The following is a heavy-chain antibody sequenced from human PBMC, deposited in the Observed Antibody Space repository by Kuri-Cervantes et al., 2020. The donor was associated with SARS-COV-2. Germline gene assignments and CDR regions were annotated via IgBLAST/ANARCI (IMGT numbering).Heavy chain of an antibody. CDR3: ANNAHYYGSGTSVDYFDY. V-gene: IGHV3-21*01. D-gene: IGHD3-10*01. CDR2: ISSSSSYI. CDR1: GFTFSSYS. J-gene: IGHJ4*02. Sequence: GGSLRLSCAASGFTFSSYSMNWVRQAPGKGLEWVSSISSSSSYIYYADSVKGRFTISRDNSKNTLYLQMNSLRAEDKAVYYCANNAHYYGSGTSVDYFDYWGQGTLVTVSS.